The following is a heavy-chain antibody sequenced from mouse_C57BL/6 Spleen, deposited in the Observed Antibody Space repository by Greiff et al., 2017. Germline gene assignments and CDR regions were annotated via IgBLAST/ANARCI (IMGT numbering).Heavy chain of an antibody. CDR2: IYPRDGST. Sequence: QVQLLQSGPELVKPGASVKLSCTASGYTFTSYDINWVKQRPGQGLEWIGWIYPRDGSTKYNEKFKGKATLTVDTSSSTAYMELHSLTAEDSAVYFCARRVPGYWGQGTTLTVSS. V-gene: IGHV1-85*01. CDR1: GYTFTSYD. J-gene: IGHJ2*01. D-gene: IGHD2-14*01. CDR3: ARRVPGY.